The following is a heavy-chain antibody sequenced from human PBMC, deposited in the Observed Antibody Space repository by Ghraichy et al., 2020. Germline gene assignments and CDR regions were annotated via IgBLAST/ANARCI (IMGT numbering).Heavy chain of an antibody. V-gene: IGHV3-15*01. CDR3: TTDGGGSQAAFDI. CDR2: IKSKTDGGTT. Sequence: GGSLRLSCAASGFTFSNAWMSWVRQAPGKGLEWVGRIKSKTDGGTTDYAAPVKGRFTISRDDSKNTLYLQMNSLKTEDTAVYYCTTDGGGSQAAFDIWGQGTMVTVSS. D-gene: IGHD3-16*01. J-gene: IGHJ3*02. CDR1: GFTFSNAW.